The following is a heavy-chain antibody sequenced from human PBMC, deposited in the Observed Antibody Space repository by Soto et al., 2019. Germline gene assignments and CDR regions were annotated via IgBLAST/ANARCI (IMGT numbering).Heavy chain of an antibody. J-gene: IGHJ3*02. CDR3: XXXXXXXXXXGXKRENLFDI. V-gene: IGHV1-69*18. CDR2: IIPIFGTP. Sequence: QVQLEQSGAEVKRPGSSVKVSCKTSGGNFNTYPIXXVRXAXGHRLEWMGKIIPIFGTPDYAQKFQGRVTINADEATTTVYMELXXLXSXXXXXXXXXXXXXXXXXXGXKRENLFDIWGQGTMVTVSS. CDR1: GGNFNTYP.